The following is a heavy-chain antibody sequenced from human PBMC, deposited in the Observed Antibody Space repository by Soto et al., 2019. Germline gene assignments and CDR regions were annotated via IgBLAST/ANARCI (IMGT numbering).Heavy chain of an antibody. CDR3: ARDTGYSGYPLGFDP. V-gene: IGHV1-18*04. J-gene: IGHJ5*02. Sequence: ASVKVSCKASGYTFTSYGISWVRQAPGQGLEWMGWISAYNGNTNYAQKLQGRVTMSTDTSTSTAYMELRSLRSDDTAVYYCARDTGYSGYPLGFDPWGQGTLVTVSS. CDR1: GYTFTSYG. CDR2: ISAYNGNT. D-gene: IGHD5-12*01.